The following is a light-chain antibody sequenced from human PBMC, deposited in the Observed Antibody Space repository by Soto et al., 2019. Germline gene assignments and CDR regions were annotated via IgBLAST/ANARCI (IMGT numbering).Light chain of an antibody. Sequence: EIVMTQSPATLSVSPGERATLSCRASQSVRSNLAWYQHKPGQAPRLLIYVASSRPAGVPARFSGSGSGTEFTLTLSSLQSEDFAVYYCQQYNNWPETFGQGTKVEIK. CDR1: QSVRSN. CDR2: VAS. CDR3: QQYNNWPET. J-gene: IGKJ1*01. V-gene: IGKV3-15*01.